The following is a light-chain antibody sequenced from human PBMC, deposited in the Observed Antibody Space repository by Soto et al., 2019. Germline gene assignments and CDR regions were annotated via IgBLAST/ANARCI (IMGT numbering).Light chain of an antibody. V-gene: IGKV1-39*01. CDR1: QSITTY. Sequence: DIQMNQSPSSMYASVGDRVTITCRASQSITTYLNWYQQTPGKAPKVLIFGASTLQSGFPSRFSGSGSGTDFTLTISSLQPEDFAIYYCQQSYKTPLTFGGGTKVEIK. CDR2: GAS. J-gene: IGKJ4*01. CDR3: QQSYKTPLT.